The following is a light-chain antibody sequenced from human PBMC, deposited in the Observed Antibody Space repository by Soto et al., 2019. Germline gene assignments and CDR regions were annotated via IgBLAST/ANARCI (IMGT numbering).Light chain of an antibody. CDR2: STN. CDR1: SGSVSTTYY. V-gene: IGLV8-61*01. J-gene: IGLJ2*01. CDR3: MRYMGGGLVV. Sequence: QTVVTQEPSFSVSPGGTVTLTCGLTSGSVSTTYYPSWYQQTPGQAPRTLIYSTNIRSSGVPDRFSGSILGNKAALTITGAQADDESEYHCMRYMGGGLVVFGGGTQLTVL.